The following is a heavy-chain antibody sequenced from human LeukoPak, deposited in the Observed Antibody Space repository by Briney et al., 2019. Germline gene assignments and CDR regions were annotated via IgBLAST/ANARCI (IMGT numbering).Heavy chain of an antibody. Sequence: GGSLRLSCAASGFSFSTYGMHWDRQAPGKGLEWVTVISYDGSDKYYADSVKGRFTISRDNSRNTLYLQMNSLRVEDTAVYYCANEVGTFTLDYWGQRTLVTVSS. V-gene: IGHV3-30*18. D-gene: IGHD1-26*01. J-gene: IGHJ4*02. CDR1: GFSFSTYG. CDR2: ISYDGSDK. CDR3: ANEVGTFTLDY.